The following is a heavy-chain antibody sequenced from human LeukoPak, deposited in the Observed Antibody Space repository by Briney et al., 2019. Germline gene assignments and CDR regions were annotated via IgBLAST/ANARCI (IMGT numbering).Heavy chain of an antibody. CDR3: AKPTRGSGSFLIDF. J-gene: IGHJ4*02. Sequence: GGSLRLSCAASGFTLSSYGMHWARQAPGKGLEWVAVIWNDVSDKYYADSVKGRFTISRDNSKNTLYLQMNSLRAEDTAVYYCAKPTRGSGSFLIDFWGQGTLVTVSS. CDR1: GFTLSSYG. CDR2: IWNDVSDK. V-gene: IGHV3-33*06. D-gene: IGHD1-26*01.